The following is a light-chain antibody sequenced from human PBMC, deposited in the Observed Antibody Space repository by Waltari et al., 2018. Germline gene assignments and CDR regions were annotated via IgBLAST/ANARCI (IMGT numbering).Light chain of an antibody. CDR1: QSVSRS. CDR2: GAS. J-gene: IGKJ1*01. Sequence: IELTQSPGTLSMSTGERANLSCRASQSVSRSLAWYQQKPGLAPKLLSYGASTRATGSPDRFTGSGSGTDFRLTISSLEPEDFARYFCQHYVRLPATFGQGTKVEIK. CDR3: QHYVRLPAT. V-gene: IGKV3-20*01.